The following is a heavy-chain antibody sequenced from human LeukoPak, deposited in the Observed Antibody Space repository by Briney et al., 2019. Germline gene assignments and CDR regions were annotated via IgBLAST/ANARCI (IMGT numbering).Heavy chain of an antibody. D-gene: IGHD2-15*01. V-gene: IGHV3-21*01. CDR1: GFTFCSYS. Sequence: PGEYLRLSCATSGFTFCSYSMNWVRQAPGKGLERVSSISSSSSYIYYAASVKGRFTISRDNVMNSLYLQMNSLRAEDTAVYYCARAVYYCSGSSYYSYYFDYWGQGTLVTVSS. J-gene: IGHJ4*02. CDR3: ARAVYYCSGSSYYSYYFDY. CDR2: ISSSSSYI.